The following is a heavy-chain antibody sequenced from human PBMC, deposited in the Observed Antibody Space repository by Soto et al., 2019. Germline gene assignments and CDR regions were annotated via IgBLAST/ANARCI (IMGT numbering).Heavy chain of an antibody. CDR2: IYYSGST. V-gene: IGHV4-31*03. Sequence: SETLSLTCTVSGGSISSGGYYWSWIRQHPGKGLEWIGYIYYSGSTYYNPSLKSRVTISVDTSKNQFSLKLSSVTAADTAVYYGARWTNCSGGSCYLLAPRRVFDYWGQGTLVTVSS. CDR3: ARWTNCSGGSCYLLAPRRVFDY. D-gene: IGHD2-15*01. CDR1: GGSISSGGYY. J-gene: IGHJ4*02.